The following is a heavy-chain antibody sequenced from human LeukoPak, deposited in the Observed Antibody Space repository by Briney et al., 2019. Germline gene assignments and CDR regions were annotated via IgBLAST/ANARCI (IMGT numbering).Heavy chain of an antibody. Sequence: GGSLRLSCAASGFSFENYNMNWVRQAPGKGLEWVSAICTSGDCTYYGDSVKGRFTISRDNSKNTVYLQMNSPRAEDTAVYYCARGEGYYYYYMDVWGKGTTVTVSS. J-gene: IGHJ6*03. CDR1: GFSFENYN. CDR2: ICTSGDCT. D-gene: IGHD3-10*01. CDR3: ARGEGYYYYYMDV. V-gene: IGHV3-23*01.